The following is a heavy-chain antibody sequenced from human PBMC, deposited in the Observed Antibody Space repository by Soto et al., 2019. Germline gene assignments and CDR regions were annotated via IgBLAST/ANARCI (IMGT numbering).Heavy chain of an antibody. CDR2: IDPRDSYV. CDR3: ARLFCSTTTCDSWFDP. Sequence: GEPLRLSCTVFGDTFTTFWISWVRQMPGKGLEWMGRIDPRDSYVNYSPSFQGHVTISLDKSISTAYLQWGSLKASDTAMYYCARLFCSTTTCDSWFDPWGQGTLVTVSS. V-gene: IGHV5-10-1*01. D-gene: IGHD2-2*01. J-gene: IGHJ5*02. CDR1: GDTFTTFW.